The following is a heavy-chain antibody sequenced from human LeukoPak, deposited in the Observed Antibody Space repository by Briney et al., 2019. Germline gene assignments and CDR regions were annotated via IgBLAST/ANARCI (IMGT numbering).Heavy chain of an antibody. J-gene: IGHJ4*02. CDR2: ISWNSGSV. D-gene: IGHD6-13*01. CDR1: GFTFDDYA. Sequence: PGRSLRLSCAASGFTFDDYAMHWVRQAPGKGLEWVSGISWNSGSVAYAVSVKGRFTISRDNAKNSLYLQMTSLRVEDTAVYYCARGGSSWYEVDYWGQGTLVTVSS. CDR3: ARGGSSWYEVDY. V-gene: IGHV3-9*01.